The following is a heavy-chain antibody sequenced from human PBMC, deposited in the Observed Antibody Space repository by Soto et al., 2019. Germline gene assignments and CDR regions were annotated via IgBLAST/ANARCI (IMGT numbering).Heavy chain of an antibody. CDR2: ISANTGNT. Sequence: ASVKVSCKASGYTFTSYYMHWVRQAPGQGLEWMGRISANTGNTSYAQKFQGRVTMTTDTSTSTAYMELRSLRSDDTAVYYCARDSGFDWLFEYWGLGTLVTVSS. CDR1: GYTFTSYY. V-gene: IGHV1-18*04. J-gene: IGHJ4*02. CDR3: ARDSGFDWLFEY. D-gene: IGHD3-9*01.